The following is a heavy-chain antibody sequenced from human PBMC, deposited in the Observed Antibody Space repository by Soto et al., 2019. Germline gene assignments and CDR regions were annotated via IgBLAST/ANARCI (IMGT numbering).Heavy chain of an antibody. CDR2: IYHSGST. Sequence: SETLSLTCAVSGGSISSSNWWGWVRQPPGKGLEWIGEIYHSGSTNYNPSLKSRVTISVDKSKNQFSLKLSSVTAADTAVYYCARTILLWFDYYGMDVWGQGTTVTVSS. D-gene: IGHD3-10*01. V-gene: IGHV4-4*02. CDR3: ARTILLWFDYYGMDV. J-gene: IGHJ6*02. CDR1: GGSISSSNW.